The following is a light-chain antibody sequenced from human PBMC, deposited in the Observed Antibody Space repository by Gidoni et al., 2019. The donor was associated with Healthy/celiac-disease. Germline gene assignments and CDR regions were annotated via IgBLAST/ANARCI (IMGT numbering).Light chain of an antibody. CDR2: PAS. V-gene: IGKV1-5*03. Sequence: DIQMTQSPSTLSASLGDRVTITCRSSQSISSWLAWYQQKPGKAPKLLIYPASSLESGVPSRFSGSGSGTEFTLTISSLQPDDFATYYCQQYNSYPLTFGGGTKVEIK. CDR1: QSISSW. J-gene: IGKJ4*01. CDR3: QQYNSYPLT.